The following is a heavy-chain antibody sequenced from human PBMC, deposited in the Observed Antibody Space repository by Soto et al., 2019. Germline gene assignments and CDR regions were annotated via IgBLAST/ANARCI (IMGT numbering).Heavy chain of an antibody. CDR3: ARRFIYFDF. CDR1: GGSISSSSYY. Sequence: SSETLSLTCTVSGGSISSSSYYWGWIRQPPGKGLEWIGSIYYSGSTYYNPSLKSRVTISVDTSKNQFSLKLSSVTAADTAVYYCARRFIYFDFWGQGTLVTVSS. J-gene: IGHJ4*02. CDR2: IYYSGST. V-gene: IGHV4-39*01.